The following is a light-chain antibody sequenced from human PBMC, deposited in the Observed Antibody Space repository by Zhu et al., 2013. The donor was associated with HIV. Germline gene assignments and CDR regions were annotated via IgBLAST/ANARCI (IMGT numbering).Light chain of an antibody. CDR1: QSVRSD. CDR3: QQYNNWPPWT. V-gene: IGKV3-15*01. J-gene: IGKJ1*01. Sequence: EILMTQSPATLSVSPGERATLSCRASQSVRSDLAWYQVKPGQAPRLLIYETSLRATGVPARFVGAGSGTEFTLTISSLQSEDSAVYFCQQYNNWPPWTFGQGTKVEIK. CDR2: ETS.